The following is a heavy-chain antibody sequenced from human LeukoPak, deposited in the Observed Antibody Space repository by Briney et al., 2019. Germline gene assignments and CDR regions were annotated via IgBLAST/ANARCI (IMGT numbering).Heavy chain of an antibody. CDR3: ASVRGGEYYYGMDV. CDR1: GGTFSSYA. J-gene: IGHJ6*02. D-gene: IGHD3-10*01. CDR2: IIPIFGTA. Sequence: AASVKVSCKASGGTFSSYAISWVRQAPGQGLEWMGGIIPIFGTANYAQKFQGRVTITADESTSTAYTELSGLRSEDTAVYYCASVRGGEYYYGMDVWGQGTTVTVSS. V-gene: IGHV1-69*13.